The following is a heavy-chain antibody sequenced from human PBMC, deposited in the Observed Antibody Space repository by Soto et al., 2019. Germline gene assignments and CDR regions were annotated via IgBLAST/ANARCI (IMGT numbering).Heavy chain of an antibody. V-gene: IGHV4-31*03. J-gene: IGHJ5*02. D-gene: IGHD4-17*01. CDR3: ARVLWSTVSPTRDSWFAP. CDR1: GGSISSGGYY. Sequence: QVQLQESGPGLVKPSQTLSLTCTVSGGSISSGGYYRSWIRQHPGKGLEWIGYIYSSGSTFYNPSLKSRVTISVDTSKNQFSLNLNSVTAADTAVYYCARVLWSTVSPTRDSWFAPWGQGALVTVSS. CDR2: IYSSGST.